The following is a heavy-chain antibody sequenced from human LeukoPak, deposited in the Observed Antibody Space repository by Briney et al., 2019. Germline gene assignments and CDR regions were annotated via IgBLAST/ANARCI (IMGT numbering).Heavy chain of an antibody. J-gene: IGHJ4*02. CDR2: IYYSGST. CDR3: ARFTVTSRGGGFDY. D-gene: IGHD4-17*01. CDR1: GGSISSGGYY. V-gene: IGHV4-31*03. Sequence: SETLSLTCTVSGGSISSGGYYWSWIRQHPGKGLEWIGYIYYSGSTYYNPSLKSRVIISVDTSKNQFSLKLSSVTAADTAVYYCARFTVTSRGGGFDYWGQGTLVTVSS.